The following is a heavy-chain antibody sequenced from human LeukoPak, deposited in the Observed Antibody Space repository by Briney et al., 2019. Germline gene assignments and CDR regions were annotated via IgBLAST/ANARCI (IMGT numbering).Heavy chain of an antibody. D-gene: IGHD3-9*01. CDR3: ARGRRSVLRYFDWLGGPNWFDP. Sequence: ASVKVSCKASGYTFTSYYMHWVRQAPAQGLEWRGVINPTGGSTSYAQKFQGRVTMTSDKSTSTVYMELSSLRSEDPAVYYCARGRRSVLRYFDWLGGPNWFDPWGQGTLVTVSS. V-gene: IGHV1-46*01. J-gene: IGHJ5*02. CDR1: GYTFTSYY. CDR2: INPTGGST.